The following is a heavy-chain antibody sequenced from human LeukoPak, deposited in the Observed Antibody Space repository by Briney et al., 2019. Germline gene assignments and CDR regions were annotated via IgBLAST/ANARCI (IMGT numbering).Heavy chain of an antibody. D-gene: IGHD2-21*02. CDR2: ISPDGSYT. Sequence: GGSLRLSCAASGFTFSTYWMHWVRQAPGKGPVWVSGISPDGSYTTYADSVRGRFTMSRHNAKNTLYLQVNSLRAGDTAVYYCARAKYCGANCYKGFDSWGQGTLVTVSS. J-gene: IGHJ4*02. V-gene: IGHV3-74*01. CDR3: ARAKYCGANCYKGFDS. CDR1: GFTFSTYW.